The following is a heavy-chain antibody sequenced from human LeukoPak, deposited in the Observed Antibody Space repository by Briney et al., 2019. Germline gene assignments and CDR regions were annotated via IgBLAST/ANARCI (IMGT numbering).Heavy chain of an antibody. V-gene: IGHV4-59*01. CDR2: IYYSGST. D-gene: IGHD4-17*01. CDR1: GGSIVGYY. J-gene: IGHJ6*02. CDR3: ARAPVTKNYYYYYGMDV. Sequence: SETLSLTCAVSGGSIVGYYWSWIRQPPGKGLEWIGYIYYSGSTNYNPSLKSRVTISVDTSKNQFSLKLSSVTAADTAVYYCARAPVTKNYYYYYGMDVWGQGTTVTVSS.